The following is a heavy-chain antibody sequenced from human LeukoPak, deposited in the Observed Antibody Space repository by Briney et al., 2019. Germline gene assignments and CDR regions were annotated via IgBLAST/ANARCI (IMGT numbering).Heavy chain of an antibody. V-gene: IGHV3-21*01. D-gene: IGHD2-2*01. CDR1: GFTFSSYA. CDR2: ISSSSSYI. J-gene: IGHJ3*02. CDR3: ARDLGYCSSTSCYQSDAFDI. Sequence: GGSLRLSCAASGFTFSSYAMSWVRQAPGKGLGWVSSISSSSSYIYYADSVKGRFTISRDNAKNSLYLQMNSLRAEDTAVYYCARDLGYCSSTSCYQSDAFDIWGQGTMVTVSS.